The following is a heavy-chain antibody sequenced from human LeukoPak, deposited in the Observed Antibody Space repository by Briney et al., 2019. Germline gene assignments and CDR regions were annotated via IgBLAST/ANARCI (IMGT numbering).Heavy chain of an antibody. CDR3: ARQDSFYYGSGRPGY. J-gene: IGHJ4*02. Sequence: PSETLSLTCNVSGDSVSSNSHYWGWIRQPPGKGLEWIVSIYYGANTYYNPSVKSRVTISVGTSKNQFSLNLSSVTAADTAVYYCARQDSFYYGSGRPGYWGQGTQVTVSS. D-gene: IGHD3-10*01. CDR1: GDSVSSNSHY. CDR2: IYYGANT. V-gene: IGHV4-39*01.